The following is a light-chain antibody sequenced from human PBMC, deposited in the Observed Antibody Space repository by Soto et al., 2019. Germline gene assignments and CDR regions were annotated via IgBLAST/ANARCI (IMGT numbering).Light chain of an antibody. CDR2: AAF. Sequence: DIQMTQSPSSLSASVGDRVTITCRASQSISNYLNWYQQKVGKAPKVLIYAAFSLQSGVPSRFSGSGSGTDFTLTISSLQPEDFATYYCQQSYTTPWTFGQGTTVEI. CDR3: QQSYTTPWT. CDR1: QSISNY. J-gene: IGKJ1*01. V-gene: IGKV1-39*01.